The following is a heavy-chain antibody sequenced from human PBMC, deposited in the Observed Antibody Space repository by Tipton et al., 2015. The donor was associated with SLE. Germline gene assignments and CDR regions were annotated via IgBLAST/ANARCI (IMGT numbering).Heavy chain of an antibody. CDR2: IYSGGST. J-gene: IGHJ6*02. Sequence: SLRLSCAASGFTVSSNYMSWVRQAPGKGLEWVSVIYSGGSTYCADSVKGRFTISRDNSKNTLYLQMNNLRSEDTAVYYCANTYYDFWSGRLEASYYYGMDVWGQGTTVTVSS. D-gene: IGHD3-3*01. V-gene: IGHV3-53*05. CDR3: ANTYYDFWSGRLEASYYYGMDV. CDR1: GFTVSSNY.